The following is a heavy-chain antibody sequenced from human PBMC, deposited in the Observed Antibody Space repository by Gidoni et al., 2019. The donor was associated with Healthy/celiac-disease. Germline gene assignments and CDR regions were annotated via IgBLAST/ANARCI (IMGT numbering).Heavy chain of an antibody. J-gene: IGHJ3*02. CDR1: GGSVSRGSYY. V-gene: IGHV4-61*01. CDR3: ARALGGYFDWFPRARGAFDI. CDR2: SYYSGST. Sequence: VQLQESGPGLVKPSETLSLTCTVSGGSVSRGSYYWSWIRPPPGKGLEWIGYSYYSGSTNYNPCLKSRVTISVDTSKNQFSLKLSAVTAADTAVYYCARALGGYFDWFPRARGAFDIWGQGTMVTVSS. D-gene: IGHD3-9*01.